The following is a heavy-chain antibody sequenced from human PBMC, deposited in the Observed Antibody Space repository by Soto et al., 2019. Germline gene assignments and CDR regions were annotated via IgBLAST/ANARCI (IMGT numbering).Heavy chain of an antibody. J-gene: IGHJ3*02. CDR3: ARSGVGATASAFDI. CDR1: GGSISSYY. D-gene: IGHD1-26*01. Sequence: ETLSLTCTVSGGSISSYYWSWIRQPPGKGLEWIGYIYYSGSTNYNPSLKSRVTISVDTSKNQFSLKLSSVTAADTAVYYCARSGVGATASAFDIWGQGTMVTVS. CDR2: IYYSGST. V-gene: IGHV4-59*01.